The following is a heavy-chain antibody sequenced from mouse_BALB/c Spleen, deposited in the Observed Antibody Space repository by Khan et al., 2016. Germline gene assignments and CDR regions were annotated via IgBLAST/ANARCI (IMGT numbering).Heavy chain of an antibody. CDR2: ILPGSGST. D-gene: IGHD1-1*01. CDR1: GYTFSSYW. CDR3: AGDVLLVTTVVAVDY. Sequence: QVQLKQSGAELMKPGASVKISCKATGYTFSSYWIEWVKQRPGHGLEWIGEILPGSGSTNYNEKFKGKATFTADTSSNTAYMQLSSLTSEDSAVYYCAGDVLLVTTVVAVDYWGQGTTLTVSS. J-gene: IGHJ2*01. V-gene: IGHV1-9*01.